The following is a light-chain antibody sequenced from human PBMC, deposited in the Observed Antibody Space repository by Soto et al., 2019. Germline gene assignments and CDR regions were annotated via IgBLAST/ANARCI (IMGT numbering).Light chain of an antibody. CDR2: GAS. V-gene: IGKV3-20*01. J-gene: IGKJ2*01. CDR3: QQFGSSIPHT. Sequence: DIVMTQSPGTLSLSPGERATISCRASQVIGSRYLAWYHQKSGQAPRLLIYGASSKANGIPDRFSGSGSGTDFSLTISRREPEDVGVYYCQQFGSSIPHTFGQGTKLEIK. CDR1: QVIGSRY.